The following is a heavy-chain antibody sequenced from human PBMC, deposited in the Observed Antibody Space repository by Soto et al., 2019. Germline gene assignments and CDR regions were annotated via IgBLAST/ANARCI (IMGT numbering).Heavy chain of an antibody. J-gene: IGHJ4*02. CDR3: ARGRNWNDVSFGY. CDR2: INHSGST. Sequence: LSLTCAVYGGSFGGYYWSWIRQPPGKGLEWIGEINHSGSTNYNPSLKSRVTISVDTSKNQFSLKLSSVTAADTAVYYCARGRNWNDVSFGYWGQGTLVTVS. CDR1: GGSFGGYY. V-gene: IGHV4-34*01. D-gene: IGHD1-20*01.